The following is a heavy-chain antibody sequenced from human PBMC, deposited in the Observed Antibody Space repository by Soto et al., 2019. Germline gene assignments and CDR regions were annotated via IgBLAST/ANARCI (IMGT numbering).Heavy chain of an antibody. CDR2: IVVGSGNT. CDR3: VRDDIWRDTPLVSYDY. D-gene: IGHD5-18*01. CDR1: GFTFTSSA. J-gene: IGHJ4*02. Sequence: SVKVSCKASGFTFTSSAVQWVRQARGQRLEWIGWIVVGSGNTNYAQKFQERVTITRDMSTSTAYMELSSLRSEDTAVFFCVRDDIWRDTPLVSYDYWGQGTLVTVSS. V-gene: IGHV1-58*01.